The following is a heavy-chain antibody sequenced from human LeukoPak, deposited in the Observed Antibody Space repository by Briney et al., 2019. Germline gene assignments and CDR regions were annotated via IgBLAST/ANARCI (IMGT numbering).Heavy chain of an antibody. CDR3: ARGQFANS. CDR2: ISNSGSTI. J-gene: IGHJ4*02. V-gene: IGHV3-11*01. Sequence: GGSLRLSCAASGFTFSDNYMSWIRQAPGKGLEWVSYISNSGSTIYCTDSVKGRFTVSRDNAQNSLYLQMNSLRVEDTAVYYCARGQFANSWGQGTLVIVSS. CDR1: GFTFSDNY. D-gene: IGHD3-10*01.